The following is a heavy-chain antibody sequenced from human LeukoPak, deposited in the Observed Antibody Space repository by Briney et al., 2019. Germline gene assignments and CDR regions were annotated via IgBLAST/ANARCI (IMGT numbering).Heavy chain of an antibody. D-gene: IGHD6-19*01. CDR3: AREMAVADAFDI. V-gene: IGHV3-21*01. J-gene: IGHJ3*02. CDR2: ISSSSSYI. Sequence: GGSLRLSCAASGFTFSSYSMNWVRQAPGKGLEWVSSISSSSSYIYYADSVKGRFTISRDNAKNSLYLQMNSLRAEDTAVYYCAREMAVADAFDIRGQGTMVTVSS. CDR1: GFTFSSYS.